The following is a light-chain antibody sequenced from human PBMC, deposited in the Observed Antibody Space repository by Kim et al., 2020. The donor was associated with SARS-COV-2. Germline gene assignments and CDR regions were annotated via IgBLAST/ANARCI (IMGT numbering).Light chain of an antibody. V-gene: IGKV1-39*01. CDR2: AAS. J-gene: IGKJ2*01. Sequence: SVRDRVTITCRASQSISSYLNWYQQKPGKAPKLLIYAASSLQSGVPSRFSGSGSGTDFTLTISSLQPEDFATYYCQQSYSTPYTFGQGTKLEI. CDR3: QQSYSTPYT. CDR1: QSISSY.